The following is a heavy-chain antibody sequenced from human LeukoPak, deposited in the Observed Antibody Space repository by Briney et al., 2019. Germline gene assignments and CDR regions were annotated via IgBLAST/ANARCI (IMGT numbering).Heavy chain of an antibody. V-gene: IGHV4-4*09. CDR1: GGSISGYY. CDR3: ARHGARIHLWLDY. CDR2: IQPSGNT. J-gene: IGHJ4*02. D-gene: IGHD5-18*01. Sequence: PSETLSLTCTVSGGSISGYYWSWIRQPPGKTLEWIGYIQPSGNTDYNPSLKSRVTISVDTSKNQFSLNLTSVTAADTAVYYCARHGARIHLWLDYWGQGTLVTVSS.